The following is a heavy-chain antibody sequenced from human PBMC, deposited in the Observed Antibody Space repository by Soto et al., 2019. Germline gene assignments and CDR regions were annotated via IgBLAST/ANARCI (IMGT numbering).Heavy chain of an antibody. J-gene: IGHJ4*02. Sequence: PGGSLRLSCAASGFTFSSYGMHWVRQAPGKGLEWVAVIWYDGSNKYYADSVKGRFTISRDNSKNTLYLQMNSLRAEDTAVYYCARVGSSSWYLDYWGQGTLVTVSS. CDR2: IWYDGSNK. CDR1: GFTFSSYG. D-gene: IGHD6-13*01. CDR3: ARVGSSSWYLDY. V-gene: IGHV3-33*01.